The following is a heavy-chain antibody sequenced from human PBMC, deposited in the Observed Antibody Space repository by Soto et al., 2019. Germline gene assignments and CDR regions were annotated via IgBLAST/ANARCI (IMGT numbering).Heavy chain of an antibody. D-gene: IGHD4-17*01. J-gene: IGHJ4*02. V-gene: IGHV1-18*01. Sequence: GGSLRLSCAASGFTFSSYAMSWVRQAPGQGLEWMGWISAYNGNTNYAQKLQGRVTMTTDTSTSTAYMELRSLRSDDTAVYYCAIVDYVSDYWGQGTLVTVSS. CDR3: AIVDYVSDY. CDR1: GFTFSSYA. CDR2: ISAYNGNT.